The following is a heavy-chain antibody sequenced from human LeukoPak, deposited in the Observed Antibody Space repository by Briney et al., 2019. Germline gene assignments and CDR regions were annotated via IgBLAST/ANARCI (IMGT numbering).Heavy chain of an antibody. V-gene: IGHV1-69*01. D-gene: IGHD3-9*01. J-gene: IGHJ4*02. CDR1: GGTFSSYA. CDR2: IIPIFGTA. Sequence: ASVKVSCKASGGTFSSYAISWVRQAPGQGLEWMGGIIPIFGTANYAQKFQGRVTITADESTSTAYMELSSLRSEDTAVYYCARATGGLRYFDWLFDYWGRGTLVTVSS. CDR3: ARATGGLRYFDWLFDY.